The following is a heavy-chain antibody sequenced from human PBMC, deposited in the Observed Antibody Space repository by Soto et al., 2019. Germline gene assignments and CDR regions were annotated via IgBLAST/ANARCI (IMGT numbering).Heavy chain of an antibody. CDR2: IKQDGSEK. Sequence: LSLTCAASGFTFSSYWMSWVRQAPGKGLEWVANIKQDGSEKYYVDSVKGRFTISRDNAKNSLYLQMNSLRAEDTAVYYCARDNTAMVTSYYYYGMDVWGQGTTVTVSS. V-gene: IGHV3-7*01. D-gene: IGHD5-18*01. CDR1: GFTFSSYW. J-gene: IGHJ6*02. CDR3: ARDNTAMVTSYYYYGMDV.